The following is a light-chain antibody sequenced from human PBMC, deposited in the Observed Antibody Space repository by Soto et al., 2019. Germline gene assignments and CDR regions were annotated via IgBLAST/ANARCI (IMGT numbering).Light chain of an antibody. CDR2: EVS. CDR3: SSYAGNSRYV. Sequence: QSVLTQPPSASGSPGQSVTISCTGTSSDVGRYNYISWYQQRPGKAPKLIIYEVSKRPSGVPDRLSGFKYGNTASLTVSGLQAEDEADYYCSSYAGNSRYVFGPGTQVTVL. V-gene: IGLV2-8*01. J-gene: IGLJ1*01. CDR1: SSDVGRYNY.